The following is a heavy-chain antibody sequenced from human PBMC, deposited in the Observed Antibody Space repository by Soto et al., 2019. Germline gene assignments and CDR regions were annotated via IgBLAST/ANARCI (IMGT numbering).Heavy chain of an antibody. Sequence: SETLSLTCTVSGGSISSTSYYWGWIRQPPGKGLEWTGSIYYSGSTYYNPSLKSRVTISVDTSKNQFSMKLSSVTAADTAVYYCARSSGYCYANPYYFDYWGQGTLVTVSS. CDR3: ARSSGYCYANPYYFDY. D-gene: IGHD2-21*02. CDR1: GGSISSTSYY. J-gene: IGHJ4*02. CDR2: IYYSGST. V-gene: IGHV4-39*01.